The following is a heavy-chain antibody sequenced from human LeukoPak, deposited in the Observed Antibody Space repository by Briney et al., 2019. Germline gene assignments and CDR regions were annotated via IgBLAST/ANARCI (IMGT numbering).Heavy chain of an antibody. CDR2: IKSDGSST. CDR3: ARRSGGYYYYYGMDV. Sequence: GGSLRLSCVASGFTFSSYWMPWVRQAPGKGLVWVSRIKSDGSSTSYAGFVKGRFTISRDNAKNTLYLQMNSLRGEDTAVYYCARRSGGYYYYYGMDVWGQGTTVTVSS. D-gene: IGHD2-8*02. V-gene: IGHV3-74*01. J-gene: IGHJ6*02. CDR1: GFTFSSYW.